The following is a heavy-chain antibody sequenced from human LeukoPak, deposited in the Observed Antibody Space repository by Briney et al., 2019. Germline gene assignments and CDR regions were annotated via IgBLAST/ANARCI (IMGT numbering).Heavy chain of an antibody. CDR2: ISAYNGNT. CDR3: ARDLSDYDFWSGYSPSGY. Sequence: ASVKVSXKASGYTFTSYGISWVRQAPGQGLEWMGWISAYNGNTNYAQKLQGRVTMTTDTSTSTAYMELRSLRSDDTAVYYCARDLSDYDFWSGYSPSGYWGQGTLVTVSS. CDR1: GYTFTSYG. J-gene: IGHJ4*02. D-gene: IGHD3-3*01. V-gene: IGHV1-18*01.